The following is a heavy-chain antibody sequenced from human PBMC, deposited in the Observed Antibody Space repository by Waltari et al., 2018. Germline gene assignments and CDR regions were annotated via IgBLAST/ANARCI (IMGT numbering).Heavy chain of an antibody. V-gene: IGHV4-39*07. CDR3: AKDSAPLVGATPETFDY. CDR2: IYYSGST. CDR1: GGSISSSSYY. D-gene: IGHD1-26*01. Sequence: QLQLQESGPGLVKPSETLSLTCTVSGGSISSSSYYWGWIRQPPGKGLEWIGSIYYSGSTYYNPSLKSRVTISVDTSKNQFSLKLSSVTAEDTAVYYCAKDSAPLVGATPETFDYWGQGTLVTVSS. J-gene: IGHJ4*02.